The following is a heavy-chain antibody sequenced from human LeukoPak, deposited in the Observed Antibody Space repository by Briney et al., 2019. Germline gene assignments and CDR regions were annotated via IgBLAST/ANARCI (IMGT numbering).Heavy chain of an antibody. D-gene: IGHD4-17*01. V-gene: IGHV4-39*07. Sequence: PSETLSLTCTVSGGSISSSSYYWGWIRQPPGKGLEWIGSIYYSGSTYYNPSLKSRVTISVDTSKNQFSLKLSSVTAADTAVYYCARVPHDNYGDYTGIDYWGQGTLVTVSS. CDR1: GGSISSSSYY. CDR2: IYYSGST. CDR3: ARVPHDNYGDYTGIDY. J-gene: IGHJ4*02.